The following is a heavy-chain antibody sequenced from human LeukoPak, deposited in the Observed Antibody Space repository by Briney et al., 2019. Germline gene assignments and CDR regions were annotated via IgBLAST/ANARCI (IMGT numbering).Heavy chain of an antibody. CDR3: ARGLDSSGWYGGFDY. D-gene: IGHD6-19*01. V-gene: IGHV1-69*04. CDR1: GGTFSSYA. Sequence: SVKVSCKASGGTFSSYAISWVRQAPGQGLEWMGRIIPILGIANYAQKFQGRVTITADKSTSTAYMELSSLRSEDTAVYYCARGLDSSGWYGGFDYWGQGTLVTVSS. J-gene: IGHJ4*02. CDR2: IIPILGIA.